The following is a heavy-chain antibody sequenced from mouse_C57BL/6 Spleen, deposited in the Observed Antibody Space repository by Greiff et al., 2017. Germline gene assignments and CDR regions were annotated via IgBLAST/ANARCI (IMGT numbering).Heavy chain of an antibody. J-gene: IGHJ1*03. V-gene: IGHV1-69*01. D-gene: IGHD1-1*01. CDR3: ARSYYYGSSPYFDV. Sequence: QVQLQQSGAELVMPGASVKLSCKASGYTFTSYWMHWVKQRPGQGLEWIGEIDPSDSYTNYNKKFKGKSTLTVDKSSSTAYMQLSSLTSEDSAVYYCARSYYYGSSPYFDVWGTGTTVTVAS. CDR2: IDPSDSYT. CDR1: GYTFTSYW.